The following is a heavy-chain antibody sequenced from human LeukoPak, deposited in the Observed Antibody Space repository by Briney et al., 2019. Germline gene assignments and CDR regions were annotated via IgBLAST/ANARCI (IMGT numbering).Heavy chain of an antibody. D-gene: IGHD6-13*01. CDR2: IYYSGST. CDR1: GGSISSSSYY. J-gene: IGHJ4*02. Sequence: SETLSLTCTVSGGSISSSSYYWGWIRQPPGKGLEWIGSIYYSGSTYYNPSLKSRVTISVDTSKNQFSLKLSSVTAADTAVYYCASLDSGSLAFDYWGQGTLVTVSS. CDR3: ASLDSGSLAFDY. V-gene: IGHV4-39*01.